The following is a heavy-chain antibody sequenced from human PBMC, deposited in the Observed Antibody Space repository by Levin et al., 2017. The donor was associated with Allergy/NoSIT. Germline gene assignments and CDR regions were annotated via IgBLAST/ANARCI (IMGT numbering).Heavy chain of an antibody. D-gene: IGHD5-24*01. CDR1: GFTFSNYD. Sequence: GGSLRLSCAASGFTFSNYDMNWVRQGPGKGLEWVAYISRSSPTTYYADSVEGRFIISRDSAKNSLYLQMNSLRDEDTAVYYCARSYSDVRDVYWYLDLWGRGTLVTVSS. V-gene: IGHV3-48*02. J-gene: IGHJ2*01. CDR3: ARSYSDVRDVYWYLDL. CDR2: ISRSSPTT.